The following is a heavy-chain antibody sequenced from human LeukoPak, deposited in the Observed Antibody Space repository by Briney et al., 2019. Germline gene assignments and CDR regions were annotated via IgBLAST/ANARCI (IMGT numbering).Heavy chain of an antibody. Sequence: PGGSLRLSCAASGFTFSTYGMHWVRQAPGKGLEWVTVIWHDGSHKDYADSVKGRFTISGDNSKNTLYLQMNDLRAEDTAVYFCVRGWGSNVYASAFDVWGQGRMVTVSS. J-gene: IGHJ3*01. V-gene: IGHV3-33*01. CDR1: GFTFSTYG. CDR2: IWHDGSHK. CDR3: VRGWGSNVYASAFDV. D-gene: IGHD3-16*01.